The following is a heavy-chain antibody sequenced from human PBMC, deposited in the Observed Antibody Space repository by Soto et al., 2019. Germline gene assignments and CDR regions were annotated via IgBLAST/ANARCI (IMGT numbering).Heavy chain of an antibody. Sequence: QMQMVQSGPEVKKPGTSVKVSCKTSGFTFSNSAVQWVRQARGQRLEWMGWIVVGSGNTQYAQKFRERVTITRDMSTSTAHMEVSSLASEDTAVYYCAAALYSGRTCCSFDIWGQGTMVTVSS. CDR2: IVVGSGNT. CDR3: AAALYSGRTCCSFDI. D-gene: IGHD1-26*01. J-gene: IGHJ3*02. V-gene: IGHV1-58*01. CDR1: GFTFSNSA.